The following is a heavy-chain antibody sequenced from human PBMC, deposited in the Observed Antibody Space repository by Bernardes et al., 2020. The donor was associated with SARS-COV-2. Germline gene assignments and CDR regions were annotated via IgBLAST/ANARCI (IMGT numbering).Heavy chain of an antibody. J-gene: IGHJ4*02. D-gene: IGHD1-26*01. V-gene: IGHV3-74*01. Sequence: GGSPRLSCAASGMTFSSFWMHWVLPFPGKGLVWVSRINEDGSTTDYAESVKGRFTISRDNAKNTLFLHMSSLRAEDSAVYYCARDVVGREDFWGQGTLVTVSS. CDR2: INEDGSTT. CDR1: GMTFSSFW. CDR3: ARDVVGREDF.